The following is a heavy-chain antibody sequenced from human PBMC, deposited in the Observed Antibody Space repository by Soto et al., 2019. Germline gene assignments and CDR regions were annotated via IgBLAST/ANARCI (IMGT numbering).Heavy chain of an antibody. D-gene: IGHD1-26*01. Sequence: ASVKVSCKASGYTFTSYAMHWVRQAPGQRLEWMGWINAGNGNTKYSQKFQGRVTITRDTSASTAYMELSSLRSEDTAVYYCVRSYPHSGSYYYFDYWGQGTLVTVSS. CDR1: GYTFTSYA. V-gene: IGHV1-3*01. CDR3: VRSYPHSGSYYYFDY. J-gene: IGHJ4*02. CDR2: INAGNGNT.